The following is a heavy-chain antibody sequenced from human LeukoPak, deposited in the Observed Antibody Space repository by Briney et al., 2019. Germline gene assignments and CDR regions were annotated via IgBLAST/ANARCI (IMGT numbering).Heavy chain of an antibody. CDR2: INQDASEK. Sequence: GGSLRLSCAASGFTFSTCWMSWVRQTPGKGLEWVANINQDASEKYYVDSVKGRFTISRDNAKNSLYLLMNSLRADDTAVYYCARRMARNYYYGMDVWGQGTTVTVSS. J-gene: IGHJ6*02. CDR3: ARRMARNYYYGMDV. CDR1: GFTFSTCW. V-gene: IGHV3-7*03.